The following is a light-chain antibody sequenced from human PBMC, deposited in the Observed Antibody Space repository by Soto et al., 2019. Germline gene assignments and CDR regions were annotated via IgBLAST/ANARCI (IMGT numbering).Light chain of an antibody. V-gene: IGLV2-14*01. CDR1: SSDVGGYNS. J-gene: IGLJ2*01. CDR3: SSYTSGSTLVV. CDR2: EVR. Sequence: QSALTQPASVSGSPGQSITISCTGTSSDVGGYNSVSWYQQHPGKAPKLIIYEVRNRPSGVSNRFSGSKSGNTASLTISGLQAEDEADYYCSSYTSGSTLVVFGGGTKL.